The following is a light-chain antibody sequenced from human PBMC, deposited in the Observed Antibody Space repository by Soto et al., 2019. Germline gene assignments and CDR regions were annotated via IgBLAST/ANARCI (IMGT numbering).Light chain of an antibody. CDR2: GAS. CDR1: ETVATN. Sequence: EVVMTQSPATLSASPGERATLSCWASETVATNLAWYQQKPGQAPRLLISGASTRAAGISDRFRGSGSGTAFTLTISSLRSEDSGIYYCQQYFDWPPMTFGQGTKVEI. CDR3: QQYFDWPPMT. J-gene: IGKJ1*01. V-gene: IGKV3-15*01.